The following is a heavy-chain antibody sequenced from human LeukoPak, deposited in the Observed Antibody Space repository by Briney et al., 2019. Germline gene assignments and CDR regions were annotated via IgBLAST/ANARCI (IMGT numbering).Heavy chain of an antibody. CDR3: ARDVLWRTAKTLFDY. CDR2: ISSSGSTI. Sequence: SGGSLRLSCAASGFTFSSYEMNWVRRAPGKWLGWVSYISSSGSTIYYADSVKGRFTISRDNAKNSLYLQMNSLRVEDTAVYYCARDVLWRTAKTLFDYWGRGTLVTISS. V-gene: IGHV3-48*03. D-gene: IGHD2-21*01. CDR1: GFTFSSYE. J-gene: IGHJ4*02.